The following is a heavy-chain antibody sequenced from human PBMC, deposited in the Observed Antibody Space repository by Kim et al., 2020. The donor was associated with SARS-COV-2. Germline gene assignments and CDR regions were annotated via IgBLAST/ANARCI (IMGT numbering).Heavy chain of an antibody. V-gene: IGHV3-23*01. CDR2: ISGSGGST. J-gene: IGHJ4*02. CDR1: GFTFSSYA. D-gene: IGHD3-10*01. Sequence: GGSLRLSCAASGFTFSSYAMSWVRQAPGKGLEWVSAISGSGGSTYYADSVKGRFTIPRDNSKNTLYLQMNSLRAEDTAVYYCAKDLPRHRSTMVRGVSTSYTLFDYWGQGTLVTVSS. CDR3: AKDLPRHRSTMVRGVSTSYTLFDY.